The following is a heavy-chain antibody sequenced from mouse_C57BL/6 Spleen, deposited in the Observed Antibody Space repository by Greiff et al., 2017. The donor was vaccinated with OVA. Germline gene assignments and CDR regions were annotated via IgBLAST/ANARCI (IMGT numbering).Heavy chain of an antibody. CDR1: GYTFTDYY. V-gene: IGHV1-76*01. Sequence: VKLMESGAELVRPGASVKLSCKASGYTFTDYYINWVKQRPGQGLEWIARIYPGSGNTYYNEKFKGKATLTAEKSSSTAYMQLSSLTSEDSAVYFCARGEFITTVAPFDYWGQGTTLTVSS. D-gene: IGHD1-1*01. J-gene: IGHJ2*01. CDR2: IYPGSGNT. CDR3: ARGEFITTVAPFDY.